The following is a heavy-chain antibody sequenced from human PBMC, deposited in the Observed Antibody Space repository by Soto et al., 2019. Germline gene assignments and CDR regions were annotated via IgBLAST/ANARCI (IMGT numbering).Heavy chain of an antibody. CDR1: GGTFETYS. CDR3: ARSEDPRWYDDSFPYY. V-gene: IGHV1-69*02. J-gene: IGHJ4*02. D-gene: IGHD4-17*01. Sequence: QVQLVQSGTEVKKPGSSVKVSCKVSGGTFETYSINWVRQGPGQGLEWMGRVLPIARITNYAQKFQDSVTFTAAKATTTAYRELSSLRPEDTAVYSCARSEDPRWYDDSFPYYWGQGTLVTVSS. CDR2: VLPIARIT.